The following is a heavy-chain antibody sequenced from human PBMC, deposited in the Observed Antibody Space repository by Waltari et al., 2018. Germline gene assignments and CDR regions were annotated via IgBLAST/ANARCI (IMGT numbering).Heavy chain of an antibody. D-gene: IGHD1-26*01. CDR3: SAGTVY. CDR1: GFTFTSYW. Sequence: EVQLVESGGGFVQPGGSLRLPCAASGFTFTSYWMHWVRQAPGKGLVWLSLITSDGSTTSYGDSVKGRFTISRDNAKNTLYLQMNSLRAEDTAVYYCSAGTVYWGQGILVTVSS. J-gene: IGHJ4*02. V-gene: IGHV3-74*01. CDR2: ITSDGSTT.